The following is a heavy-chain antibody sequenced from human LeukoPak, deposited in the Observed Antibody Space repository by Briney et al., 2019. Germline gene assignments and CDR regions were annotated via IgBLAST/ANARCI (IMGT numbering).Heavy chain of an antibody. V-gene: IGHV5-51*01. Sequence: GESLKISCKGSGYSFTSYWIGWARQMPGKGLEWMGIIYPGDSDTRYSPSFQGQVTISADKSISTAYPQWSSLKASDTAMYYCARAAAAGTNYFDYWGQGTLVTVSS. CDR1: GYSFTSYW. CDR2: IYPGDSDT. J-gene: IGHJ4*02. D-gene: IGHD6-13*01. CDR3: ARAAAAGTNYFDY.